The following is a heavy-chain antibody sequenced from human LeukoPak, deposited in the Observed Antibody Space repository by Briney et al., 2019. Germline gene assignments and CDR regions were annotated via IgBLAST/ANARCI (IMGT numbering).Heavy chain of an antibody. Sequence: PSETLSLTCTVSGGSISSGGSYWGWLRQPPGKGLEYIGNIYYSGTTHYTPSLKSRVTMSVDTSKNQFSLKVSSLTAADTAVYYCVRTAGYFDYWGQGTLVTVSS. CDR2: IYYSGTT. CDR1: GGSISSGGSY. V-gene: IGHV4-39*01. J-gene: IGHJ4*02. D-gene: IGHD6-25*01. CDR3: VRTAGYFDY.